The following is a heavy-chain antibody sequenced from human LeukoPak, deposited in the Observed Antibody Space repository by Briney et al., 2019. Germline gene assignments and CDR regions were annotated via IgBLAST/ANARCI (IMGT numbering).Heavy chain of an antibody. J-gene: IGHJ4*02. CDR2: ISGSGGST. CDR1: GFTFSSYG. V-gene: IGHV3-23*01. D-gene: IGHD6-19*01. CDR3: AKPDKVLGYSSGWNDY. Sequence: GGSLRLSCAASGFTFSSYGMSWVRQAPGKGLEWVSAISGSGGSTYYADSVKGRFTISRDNSKNTLYLQMNSLRAEDTAVYYCAKPDKVLGYSSGWNDYWGQGTLVTVSS.